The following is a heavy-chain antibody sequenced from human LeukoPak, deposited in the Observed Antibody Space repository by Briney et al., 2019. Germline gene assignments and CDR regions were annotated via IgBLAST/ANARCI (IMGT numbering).Heavy chain of an antibody. CDR3: ARRGINYSSSFFAY. CDR1: GDSIGGSNYY. V-gene: IGHV4-39*01. Sequence: SETLSLTCTVSGDSIGGSNYYWAWIRQSPGKGLEWIGSVFYSGNTYYNPSLKSRVTISVDTSKNQFSLNLYSVTAADTATYYCARRGINYSSSFFAYWGQGTLVTVSS. J-gene: IGHJ4*02. CDR2: VFYSGNT. D-gene: IGHD6-13*01.